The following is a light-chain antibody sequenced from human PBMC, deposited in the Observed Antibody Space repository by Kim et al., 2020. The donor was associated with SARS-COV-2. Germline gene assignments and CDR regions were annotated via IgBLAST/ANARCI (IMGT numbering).Light chain of an antibody. J-gene: IGKJ5*01. Sequence: ASVGDRVTITCRASQSISSYLNWYQQKPGKAPKLLIYAASSLQSGGPSRFSGSGSGTDFTLTISSLQPEDFATYYCQQSYSTPPIFGQGTRLEIK. CDR3: QQSYSTPPI. CDR2: AAS. V-gene: IGKV1-39*01. CDR1: QSISSY.